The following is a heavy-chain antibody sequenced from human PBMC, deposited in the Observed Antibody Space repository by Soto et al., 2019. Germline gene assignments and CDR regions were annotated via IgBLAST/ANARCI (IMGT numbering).Heavy chain of an antibody. J-gene: IGHJ4*02. D-gene: IGHD6-19*01. V-gene: IGHV4-39*01. Sequence: SETLSLTCTVSGGSISSSSYYWGWIRQPPGKGLEWIGSIYYSGSTYYNPSLKSRVTISVDTSKNQFSLKLSSVTAADTAVYYCARPIAVAGYFDYWGQGTLVTVSS. CDR1: GGSISSSSYY. CDR2: IYYSGST. CDR3: ARPIAVAGYFDY.